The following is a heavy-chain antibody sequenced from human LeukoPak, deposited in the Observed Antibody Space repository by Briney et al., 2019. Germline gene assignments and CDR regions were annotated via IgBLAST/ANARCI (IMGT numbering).Heavy chain of an antibody. D-gene: IGHD2-2*01. CDR2: INHSRST. Sequence: SETLSLTCAVYGGSFSSYYWSWIRQPPGKGLEWIGEINHSRSTNYNPSLKSRVTISVDTSKNQFSLKLSSVTAADTAVYYCASFGRGVPAAIPSYWGQGTLVTVSS. J-gene: IGHJ4*02. CDR1: GGSFSSYY. V-gene: IGHV4-34*01. CDR3: ASFGRGVPAAIPSY.